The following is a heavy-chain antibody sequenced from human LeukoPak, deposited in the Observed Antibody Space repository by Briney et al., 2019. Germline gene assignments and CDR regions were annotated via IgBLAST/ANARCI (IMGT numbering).Heavy chain of an antibody. D-gene: IGHD4-11*01. V-gene: IGHV4-38-2*02. Sequence: PSETLSLTCTVSGYSISSGYEWGWIRQPPGKRLEWLGSISQSGSTYDNRSLKSRVTMSVDTARNQFSLKLTSVTAADTAVYYCVRSEIDDYSRYWGRGMLVIVSS. J-gene: IGHJ4*02. CDR3: VRSEIDDYSRY. CDR1: GYSISSGYE. CDR2: ISQSGST.